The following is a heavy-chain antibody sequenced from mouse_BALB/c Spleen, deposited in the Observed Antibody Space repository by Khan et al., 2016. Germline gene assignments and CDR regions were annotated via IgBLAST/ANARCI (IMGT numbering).Heavy chain of an antibody. CDR3: ARGRFAC. Sequence: VQLQQSGPELVKPGASVKISCKTAGYTFTDYTIHWVKQSHGESLEWIGNINPNIGGTSYNQNFKGKATLTVDKSSTTAYMELRSLTSEDSAICFCARGRFACWGQGTLVTVSA. J-gene: IGHJ3*01. CDR2: INPNIGGT. V-gene: IGHV1-22*01. CDR1: GYTFTDYT.